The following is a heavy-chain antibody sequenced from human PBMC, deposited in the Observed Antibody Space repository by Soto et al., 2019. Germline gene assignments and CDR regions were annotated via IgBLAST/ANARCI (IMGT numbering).Heavy chain of an antibody. Sequence: QITLKESGPTLLKPTQTLTLTCTFSGFSLSTSAVGVNWIRQLPGKALEWLALIYWNDDKHYTPSLSGRLTITKDTSKNQVVLTMTNMNPVDTATYYCAHGSGWLSDYWGQGILVTVSS. V-gene: IGHV2-5*01. CDR1: GFSLSTSAVG. J-gene: IGHJ4*02. D-gene: IGHD6-19*01. CDR3: AHGSGWLSDY. CDR2: IYWNDDK.